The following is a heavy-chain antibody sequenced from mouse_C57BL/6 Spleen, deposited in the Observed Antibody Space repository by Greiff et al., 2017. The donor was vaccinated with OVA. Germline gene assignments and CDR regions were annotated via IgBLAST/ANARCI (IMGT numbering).Heavy chain of an antibody. V-gene: IGHV1-7*01. CDR3: ARSKGERYAMDY. Sequence: VQLQQSGAELAKPGASVKLSCKASGYTFTSYWMHWVKQRPGQGLEWIGYINPSSGYHKYNQQFKDKATFTADKSSSTVYMQRSSLTYEDSAVYYGARSKGERYAMDYWGQGTSVTVSS. D-gene: IGHD2-13*01. CDR1: GYTFTSYW. J-gene: IGHJ4*01. CDR2: INPSSGYH.